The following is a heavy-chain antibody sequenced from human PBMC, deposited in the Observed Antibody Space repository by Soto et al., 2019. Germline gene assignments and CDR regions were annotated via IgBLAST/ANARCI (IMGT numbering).Heavy chain of an antibody. Sequence: QVQLVQSGAEVKKPGASVQGSCKASGYTFTSYGSSWVRQAPGQGLEWMGWISAYNCNTNYAQKLQGRVTMTTDTSTSTAYMELRSLRSDGTAVYYCSVHRYYYGAGSYSSADYWGQGTLVTVSS. J-gene: IGHJ4*02. V-gene: IGHV1-18*01. CDR2: ISAYNCNT. CDR1: GYTFTSYG. D-gene: IGHD3-10*01. CDR3: SVHRYYYGAGSYSSADY.